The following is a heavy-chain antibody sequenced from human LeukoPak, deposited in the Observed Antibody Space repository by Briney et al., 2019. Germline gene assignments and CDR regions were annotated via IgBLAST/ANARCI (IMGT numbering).Heavy chain of an antibody. J-gene: IGHJ4*02. Sequence: GGSLRLSYAASGFTFSDHYMSWIRQAPGKGLEWVSYISTRSTTIKYADSVRGRFTISRDNAQNSLYLQMNSLRAEDTAIYYCARESCPWYFDYWGQGTLVTVSP. D-gene: IGHD2-15*01. CDR2: ISTRSTTI. V-gene: IGHV3-11*01. CDR3: ARESCPWYFDY. CDR1: GFTFSDHY.